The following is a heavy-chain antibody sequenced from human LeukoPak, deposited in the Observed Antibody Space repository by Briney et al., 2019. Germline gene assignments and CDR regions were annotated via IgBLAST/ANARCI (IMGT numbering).Heavy chain of an antibody. J-gene: IGHJ4*02. CDR2: LYSGGNT. CDR3: AKGTLMVRGVDYYFDY. D-gene: IGHD3-10*01. Sequence: GGSLRLSCAASGFTVSSNYMSWVRQAPGKGLAWVSVLYSGGNTYYADSVKGRFTISRDNSKNTLYLQMNSLRAEDTAVYYCAKGTLMVRGVDYYFDYWGQGTLVTVSS. V-gene: IGHV3-53*01. CDR1: GFTVSSNY.